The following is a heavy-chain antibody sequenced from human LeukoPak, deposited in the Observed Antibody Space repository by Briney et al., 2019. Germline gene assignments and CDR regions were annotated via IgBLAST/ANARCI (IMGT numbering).Heavy chain of an antibody. CDR1: GFTFSSYA. CDR3: ARDLYFGELLGGVDP. D-gene: IGHD3-10*01. CDR2: ISYDGSNK. J-gene: IGHJ5*02. V-gene: IGHV3-30*14. Sequence: GGSLRLSCAASGFTFSSYAMHWVRQAPGKGLEWVAVISYDGSNKYYADSVKGRFTISRDNSKNTLYLQMNSLRAEDAAVYYCARDLYFGELLGGVDPWGQGTLVIVSS.